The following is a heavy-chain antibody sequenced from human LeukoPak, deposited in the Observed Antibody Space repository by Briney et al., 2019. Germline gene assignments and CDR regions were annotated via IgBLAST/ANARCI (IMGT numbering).Heavy chain of an antibody. D-gene: IGHD4-11*01. CDR1: GFTFSSYS. Sequence: GGSLRLSCAGSGFTFSSYSMNWVRQAPGKGLEWVSSISSSSSYIYYADSVKGRFIISRDNAKTSLYLQMNSLRAEDTAGYYCASGLTTAYYWGQRTLVTVPS. V-gene: IGHV3-21*01. CDR3: ASGLTTAYY. J-gene: IGHJ4*02. CDR2: ISSSSSYI.